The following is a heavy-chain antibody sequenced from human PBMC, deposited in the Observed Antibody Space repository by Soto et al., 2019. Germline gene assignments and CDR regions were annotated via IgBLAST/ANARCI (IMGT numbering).Heavy chain of an antibody. D-gene: IGHD2-15*01. CDR2: ISAYNGNT. Sequence: SGKDSWKASGYTFTSYDISWVRQAPGQGLEWMGWISAYNGNTNYAQKLQGRVTMTTDKSTSTAYMELRSLRYDDTAVYYCARESAGVVAVVAATNYYGMDVLAQSIT. V-gene: IGHV1-18*04. CDR1: GYTFTSYD. CDR3: ARESAGVVAVVAATNYYGMDV. J-gene: IGHJ6*02.